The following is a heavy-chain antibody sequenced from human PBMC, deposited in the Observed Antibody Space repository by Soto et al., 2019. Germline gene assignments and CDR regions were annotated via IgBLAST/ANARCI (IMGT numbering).Heavy chain of an antibody. D-gene: IGHD3-22*01. J-gene: IGHJ5*02. CDR3: AKGRGALAVVSNWFDP. CDR1: GFTFEDYA. CDR2: INWNSGSI. V-gene: IGHV3-9*01. Sequence: EVQLVESGGGLVQPGRSLRLSCAAFGFTFEDYAMHWIRQTPGKGLEWVAGINWNSGSIGYAVSVKGRFTISRDNANNSLYLQMDSLRTEDTALYFCAKGRGALAVVSNWFDPWGQGTLVTVSS.